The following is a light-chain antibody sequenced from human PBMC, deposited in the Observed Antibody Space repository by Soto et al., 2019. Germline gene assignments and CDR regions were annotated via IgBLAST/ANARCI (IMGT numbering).Light chain of an antibody. CDR2: DAS. Sequence: EIVLTQSPATLSLSPGERATLSCRASQSIGLAIAWYQHKPGQAPRLLIFDASQRATGIPARFRGSGSGTDFTLSISSLEPEDFVVYYCQQRTDRPPCTFGQGTKVESK. V-gene: IGKV3-11*01. CDR1: QSIGLA. J-gene: IGKJ1*01. CDR3: QQRTDRPPCT.